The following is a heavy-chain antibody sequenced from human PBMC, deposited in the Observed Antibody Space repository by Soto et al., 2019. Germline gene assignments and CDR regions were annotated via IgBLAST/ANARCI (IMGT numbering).Heavy chain of an antibody. CDR1: GYTFTRYG. D-gene: IGHD2-21*02. CDR3: AREGDVPYYYYGMDF. CDR2: ISGYDGRT. Sequence: QVHLVQSGAEVKKPGASVKVSCKTSGYTFTRYGISWVRQAPGQGLEWMGWISGYDGRTNFAQKVQDRVTMTTDTYTSTVYMELRSLSSDDTAVYYCAREGDVPYYYYGMDFWGQGTTVTVSS. J-gene: IGHJ6*02. V-gene: IGHV1-18*01.